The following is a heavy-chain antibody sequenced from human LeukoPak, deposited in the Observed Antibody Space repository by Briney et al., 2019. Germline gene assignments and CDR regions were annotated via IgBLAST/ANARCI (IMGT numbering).Heavy chain of an antibody. J-gene: IGHJ4*02. Sequence: GGSLRLSCAASGFTFSSYSMNWVRQAPGKGLEWVSYISSSSSTIYYADSVKGRFTISRDNSKNTLYLQMNSLRAEDTAVYYCAKEGELQRGYYFDYWGQGTLVTVSS. CDR3: AKEGELQRGYYFDY. D-gene: IGHD1-26*01. CDR2: ISSSSSTI. V-gene: IGHV3-48*01. CDR1: GFTFSSYS.